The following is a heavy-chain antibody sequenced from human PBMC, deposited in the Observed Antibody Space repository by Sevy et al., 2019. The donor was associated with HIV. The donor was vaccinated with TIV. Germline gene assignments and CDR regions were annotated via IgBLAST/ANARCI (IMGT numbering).Heavy chain of an antibody. CDR3: ARDYCSGGTCYLTLFDY. J-gene: IGHJ4*02. V-gene: IGHV1-2*02. CDR1: GYTCTGYY. CDR2: INPNSGGT. Sequence: ASVKVSCKASGYTCTGYYVHWVRLAPRQGLEWMGWINPNSGGTNYAQKFQGRVTMTRDTSISTAYMELSRLGSDDTAVYYCARDYCSGGTCYLTLFDYWGQGTLVTVSS. D-gene: IGHD2-15*01.